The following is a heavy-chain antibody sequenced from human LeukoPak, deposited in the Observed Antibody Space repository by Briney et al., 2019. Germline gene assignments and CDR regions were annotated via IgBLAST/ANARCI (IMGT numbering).Heavy chain of an antibody. Sequence: GGSLRLSCAASGFTFSSYSMNWVRQAPGKGLEWVSSISSSSSYIYYADSVKGRFTISRDNAKNSLYLQMNSLRAEDTAVYYCARGATVTIRFDPWGQGTPVTVSS. V-gene: IGHV3-21*01. D-gene: IGHD4-17*01. CDR2: ISSSSSYI. J-gene: IGHJ5*02. CDR1: GFTFSSYS. CDR3: ARGATVTIRFDP.